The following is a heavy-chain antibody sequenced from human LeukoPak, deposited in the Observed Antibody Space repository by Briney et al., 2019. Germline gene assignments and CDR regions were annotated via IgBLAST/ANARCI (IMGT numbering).Heavy chain of an antibody. CDR1: GYTFTNYA. J-gene: IGHJ3*02. D-gene: IGHD4/OR15-4a*01. V-gene: IGHV7-4-1*02. CDR3: TRLYGAHAFDI. CDR2: INTNTGNP. Sequence: ASVKVSCKASGYTFTNYAMNWVRQAPGQGLEYMGWINTNTGNPTYAQGFTGRFVFSLDTSVSTAYLQISSLKAEDTALYYCTRLYGAHAFDIWGQGTMVTVSS.